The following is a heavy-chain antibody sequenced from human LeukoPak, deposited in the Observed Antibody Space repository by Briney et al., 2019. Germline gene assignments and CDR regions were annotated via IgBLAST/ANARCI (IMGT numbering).Heavy chain of an antibody. J-gene: IGHJ4*02. CDR2: ISSSSSYI. Sequence: GGSLRLSCAASRFTFSEYSMSWVRQAPGKGLEWVSSISSSSSYIYYADSLKGRFTISRDNAKNSLYLQMNCLRAEDTAVYYCARASSLGSLYYFDYWGQGTLVTVSS. V-gene: IGHV3-21*01. D-gene: IGHD6-6*01. CDR3: ARASSLGSLYYFDY. CDR1: RFTFSEYS.